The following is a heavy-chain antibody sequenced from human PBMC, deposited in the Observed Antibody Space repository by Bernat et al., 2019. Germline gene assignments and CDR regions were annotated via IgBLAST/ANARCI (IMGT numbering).Heavy chain of an antibody. J-gene: IGHJ3*02. Sequence: QVQLVESGGGVVQPGRSLRLSCAASGFTFSRYGMHWVRQAPGKGLEWVAVIWYDGSNKYYADSVKGRFTISRDNSKNTLYLQMNSLRAEDTAVYYCARDLDYGDRAFDIWGQGTMVTVSS. CDR1: GFTFSRYG. CDR2: IWYDGSNK. V-gene: IGHV3-33*01. CDR3: ARDLDYGDRAFDI. D-gene: IGHD4-17*01.